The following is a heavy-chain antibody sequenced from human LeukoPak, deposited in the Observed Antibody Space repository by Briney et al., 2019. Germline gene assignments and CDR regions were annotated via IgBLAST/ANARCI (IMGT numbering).Heavy chain of an antibody. Sequence: GGSLRLSCAASGFTFSSYPMHWVRQAPGKGLEWVAVISYDGSNKYYADSVKGRFTISRDNSKNTLYLQMNSLRAEDTAVYYCARDIYDSSGYYFSFDYWGQGTLVTVSS. CDR2: ISYDGSNK. J-gene: IGHJ4*02. V-gene: IGHV3-30-3*01. CDR3: ARDIYDSSGYYFSFDY. CDR1: GFTFSSYP. D-gene: IGHD3-22*01.